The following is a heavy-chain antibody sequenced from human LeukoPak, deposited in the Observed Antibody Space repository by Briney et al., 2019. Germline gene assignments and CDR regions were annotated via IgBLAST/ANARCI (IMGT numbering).Heavy chain of an antibody. J-gene: IGHJ4*02. CDR1: GFTFSTYS. Sequence: MTGGSLRLSCAASGFTFSTYSMHWVRQAPGKGLEWVSSISSSSTYIYYADSVKGRFTISRDNAKNSLYLQMNSLRAKDTAVYYCARGGLGENFFDCWGQGTLVTVSS. D-gene: IGHD3-16*01. CDR3: ARGGLGENFFDC. V-gene: IGHV3-21*01. CDR2: ISSSSTYI.